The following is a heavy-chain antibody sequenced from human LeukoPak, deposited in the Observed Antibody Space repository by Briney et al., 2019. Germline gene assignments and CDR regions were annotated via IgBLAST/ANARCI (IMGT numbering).Heavy chain of an antibody. D-gene: IGHD6-13*01. J-gene: IGHJ4*02. V-gene: IGHV3-11*01. CDR2: ISSGGSTI. CDR3: AGRPAAGRCFDY. Sequence: GGSLRLSCAVSGFTFSDYYMSWIRQAPGKGLEWVSYISSGGSTISHADSVKGRFTISWDNAENSLYLQMNSLRAEDTAVYYCAGRPAAGRCFDYWGQGTLVTVSS. CDR1: GFTFSDYY.